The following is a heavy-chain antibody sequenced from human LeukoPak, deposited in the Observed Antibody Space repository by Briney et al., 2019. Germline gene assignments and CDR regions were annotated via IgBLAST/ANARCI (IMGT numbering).Heavy chain of an antibody. CDR1: GGSISSYY. CDR3: AIGQSGGYCTNGVCYMGWFDP. V-gene: IGHV4-59*01. CDR2: IYYSGST. Sequence: SETLSLTCTVSGGSISSYYWSWIRQPPGKGLEWIGYIYYSGSTNYNPSLKSRVTISVYTSKNQFSLKLSSVTAADTAVYYCAIGQSGGYCTNGVCYMGWFDPWGQGTLVTVSS. D-gene: IGHD2-8*01. J-gene: IGHJ5*02.